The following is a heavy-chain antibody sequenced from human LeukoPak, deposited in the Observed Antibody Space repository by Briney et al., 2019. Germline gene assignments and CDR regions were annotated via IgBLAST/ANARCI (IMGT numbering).Heavy chain of an antibody. CDR2: IIPIFGTA. CDR1: GGTFSSYA. D-gene: IGHD1-14*01. J-gene: IGHJ6*02. V-gene: IGHV1-69*13. CDR3: ARGEPELGDYYYYGMDV. Sequence: SVKVSCKASGGTFSSYAISWVRQAPGQGLEWMGGIIPIFGTANYAQKFQGRVTITADESTSTAYMELSSLRSEDTAVYYCARGEPELGDYYYYGMDVWGQGTTVTVSS.